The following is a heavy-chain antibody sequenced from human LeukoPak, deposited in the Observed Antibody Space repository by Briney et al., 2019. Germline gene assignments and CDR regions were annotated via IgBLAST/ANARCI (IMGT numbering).Heavy chain of an antibody. D-gene: IGHD1-1*01. CDR1: GFTFSSYS. J-gene: IGHJ4*02. V-gene: IGHV3-21*01. Sequence: GGSLRLSCAASGFTFSSYSMNWVRQAPGKGLEWVSSISPRTSDIYYADSVKGRFTISRDNAKNSLYLQMHSLRAEDTAVYYCARDRYNWNDVGYYFDYWGQGTLVTVSS. CDR3: ARDRYNWNDVGYYFDY. CDR2: ISPRTSDI.